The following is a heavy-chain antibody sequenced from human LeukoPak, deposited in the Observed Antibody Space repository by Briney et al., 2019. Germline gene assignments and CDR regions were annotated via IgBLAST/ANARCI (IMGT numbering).Heavy chain of an antibody. CDR3: ARDQTSPALSLFQKRYYFDY. D-gene: IGHD2-21*01. CDR2: ISSSSSYI. Sequence: PGGSLRLSCAASGFTFSSYSMNWVRQAPGKGLEWVSSISSSSSYIYYADSVKGRFTISRDNAKNSLYLQMNSLRAEDTAVYYCARDQTSPALSLFQKRYYFDYWGQGTLVTVSS. CDR1: GFTFSSYS. J-gene: IGHJ4*02. V-gene: IGHV3-21*01.